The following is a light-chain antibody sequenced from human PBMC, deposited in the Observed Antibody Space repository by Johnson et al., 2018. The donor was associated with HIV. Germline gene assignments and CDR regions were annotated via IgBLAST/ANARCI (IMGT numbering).Light chain of an antibody. CDR3: GTWDNSLSIGYV. CDR1: VSNIESYY. V-gene: IGLV1-51*02. J-gene: IGLJ1*01. CDR2: END. Sequence: QSVLTQPPSVSAAPGQTVNISCSGNVSNIESYYVSWYQQLPGTAPKLLIFENDKRPSGIPDRFSGSKSGTSATLGITGLQAGDEADYYCGTWDNSLSIGYVFGTGTKVTVL.